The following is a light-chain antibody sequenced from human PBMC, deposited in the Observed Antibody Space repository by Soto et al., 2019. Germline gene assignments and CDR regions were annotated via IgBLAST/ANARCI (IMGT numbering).Light chain of an antibody. V-gene: IGKV1-39*01. CDR2: GVS. J-gene: IGKJ1*01. CDR3: EQSYTTPVA. CDR1: QRISNY. Sequence: DIQMTQSPSSLSASVGDRVTITCRASQRISNYLNWYQRKPGKAPNLLIYGVSSLQGGVPSRFSGSGSGTDFILIISILPPEDFATYYCEQSYTTPVAFGQGTKVEVK.